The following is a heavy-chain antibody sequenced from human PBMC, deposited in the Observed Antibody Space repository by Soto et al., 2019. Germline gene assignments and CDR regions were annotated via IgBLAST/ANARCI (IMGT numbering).Heavy chain of an antibody. J-gene: IGHJ4*02. V-gene: IGHV1-18*01. CDR1: GYTFMNYG. CDR2: INAHSGNT. CDR3: ARGGTYGDYVGY. Sequence: QVQLVQSGAEVKKPGASVKVSCKASGYTFMNYGISWVRQAPGQGLEWMGWINAHSGNTNYAQKLQGRVTMTRDTSTSTAYRELRSLRSDDTAVYFCARGGTYGDYVGYWGQGTLVTVSS. D-gene: IGHD4-17*01.